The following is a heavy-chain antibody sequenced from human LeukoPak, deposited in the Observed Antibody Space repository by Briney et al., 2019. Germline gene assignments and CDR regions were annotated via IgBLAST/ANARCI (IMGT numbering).Heavy chain of an antibody. CDR1: GFTFSNAW. J-gene: IGHJ4*02. D-gene: IGHD3-3*02. Sequence: PGGSLRLSCAASGFTFSNAWMSWVRQAPGKGLEWVGRIKSKTDGGTTDYAAPVKGRFTISRDDSKNTLYLQMNSLRAEDTAVYYCAATRPVGFLEWLFPSIDYWGQGTLVTVSS. V-gene: IGHV3-15*01. CDR3: AATRPVGFLEWLFPSIDY. CDR2: IKSKTDGGTT.